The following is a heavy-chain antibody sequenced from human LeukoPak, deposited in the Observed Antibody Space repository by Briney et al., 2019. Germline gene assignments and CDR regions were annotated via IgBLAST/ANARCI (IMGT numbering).Heavy chain of an antibody. J-gene: IGHJ4*02. D-gene: IGHD3-9*01. CDR3: AKDFDWLSHFDY. CDR2: ISGSGGST. Sequence: GGSLRLSCAASGFTFSSYAMSGVRQAPGKGLEWVSAISGSGGSTYYADSVKGRFTISRDNSKNPLSMQMHSLRAEDRAVYYCAKDFDWLSHFDYWGQGTLVTVSS. V-gene: IGHV3-23*01. CDR1: GFTFSSYA.